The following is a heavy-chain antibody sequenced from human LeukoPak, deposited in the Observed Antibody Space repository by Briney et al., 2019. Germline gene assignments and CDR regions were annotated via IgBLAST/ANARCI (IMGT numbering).Heavy chain of an antibody. CDR3: AREYSSSYWFDP. CDR2: ITSDGGRT. D-gene: IGHD6-6*01. V-gene: IGHV3-64*01. CDR1: GFTFSSYP. Sequence: PGGSLRLSCAASGFTFSSYPMHWVRQAPGERLEYVSAITSDGGRTFYANSVKDRFTISRDNSKSTLYLHMGSLRAEDMAVYYCAREYSSSYWFDPWGQGTLVTVSS. J-gene: IGHJ5*02.